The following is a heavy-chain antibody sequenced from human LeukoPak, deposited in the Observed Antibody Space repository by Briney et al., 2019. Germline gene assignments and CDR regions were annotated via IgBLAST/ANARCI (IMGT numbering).Heavy chain of an antibody. CDR2: INPNSGGT. D-gene: IGHD6-13*01. CDR3: AGVQQLGRGFDY. J-gene: IGHJ4*02. CDR1: GYTFTGYY. V-gene: IGHV1-2*06. Sequence: GASVKVSCKASGYTFTGYYMHWVRQAPGQGLEWMGRINPNSGGTNYAQKFQGRVTMTRDTSISTAYMELSRLRSDDTAEYYCAGVQQLGRGFDYWGQGTLVTVSS.